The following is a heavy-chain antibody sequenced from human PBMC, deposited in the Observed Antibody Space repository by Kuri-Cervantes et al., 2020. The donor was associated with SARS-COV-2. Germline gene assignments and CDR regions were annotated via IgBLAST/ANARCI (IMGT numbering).Heavy chain of an antibody. CDR3: AKDTWGWFGEFLDYFDY. CDR1: GGTFSSYA. CDR2: IIPIFGTA. Sequence: SVKVSCKASGGTFSSYAISWVRQAPGQGLEWMGGIIPIFGTANYAQKFQGRVTITADESTSTAYMELNSLRAEDTAVYYCAKDTWGWFGEFLDYFDYWGQGTLVTVSS. D-gene: IGHD3-10*01. V-gene: IGHV1-69*13. J-gene: IGHJ4*02.